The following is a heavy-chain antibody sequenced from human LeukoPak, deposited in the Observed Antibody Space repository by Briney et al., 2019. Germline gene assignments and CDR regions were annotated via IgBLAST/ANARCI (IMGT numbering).Heavy chain of an antibody. Sequence: PSQTLSLTCTVSGGSISSGSYYWSWIRQPPGKGLEWIGYICYSGSTNYNPSLKSRVTISVDTSKNQFSLKLSSVTAADTAVYYCARDSLDGEMATITPGSYWGQGTLVTVSS. CDR3: ARDSLDGEMATITPGSY. D-gene: IGHD5-24*01. J-gene: IGHJ4*02. CDR1: GGSISSGSYY. CDR2: ICYSGST. V-gene: IGHV4-61*01.